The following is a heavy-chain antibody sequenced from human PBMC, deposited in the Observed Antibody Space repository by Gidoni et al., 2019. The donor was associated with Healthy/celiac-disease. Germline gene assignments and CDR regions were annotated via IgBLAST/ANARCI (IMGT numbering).Heavy chain of an antibody. CDR2: TYYRSKWYN. Sequence: QVQLQQSGPGLVKPSQTLSLTCAISGDSVPSNRSAWNWIRQSPSRGLEWLGRTYYRSKWYNDYAVSVKSRITINPDTSKNQFSLQLNSVTPEDTAVYYCARDSGVTQQLVHDAFDIWGQGTMVTVSS. CDR1: GDSVPSNRSA. J-gene: IGHJ3*02. V-gene: IGHV6-1*01. CDR3: ARDSGVTQQLVHDAFDI. D-gene: IGHD6-13*01.